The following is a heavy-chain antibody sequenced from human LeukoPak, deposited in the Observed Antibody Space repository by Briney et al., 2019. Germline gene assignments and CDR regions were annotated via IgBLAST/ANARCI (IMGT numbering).Heavy chain of an antibody. J-gene: IGHJ4*02. V-gene: IGHV4-4*07. CDR2: IYTSGST. D-gene: IGHD5-12*01. CDR1: GGSISSYY. CDR3: ARVFNGYDFIYFDY. Sequence: SETLSLTCTVSGGSISSYYWSWIRQPAGKGLEWIGRIYTSGSTNYNPSLKSRVTISVDTSKNQFSLKLSSVTAADTAVYYCARVFNGYDFIYFDYWGQGTLVTVSS.